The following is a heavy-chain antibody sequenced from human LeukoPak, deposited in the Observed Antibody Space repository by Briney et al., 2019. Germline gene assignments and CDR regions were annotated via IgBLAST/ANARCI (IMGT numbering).Heavy chain of an antibody. Sequence: GGSLRLSCAASGFTFDDFAMHWVRQAPGKGLEWVSGINWNSGSIVYGDSMKGRFTVSRDNAKNFLYLQMNSLGAEDTALYYCAKDMGIGSTMPTYYYGLDVWGRGTTVTVSS. CDR1: GFTFDDFA. CDR3: AKDMGIGSTMPTYYYGLDV. D-gene: IGHD5-24*01. V-gene: IGHV3-9*01. J-gene: IGHJ6*02. CDR2: INWNSGSI.